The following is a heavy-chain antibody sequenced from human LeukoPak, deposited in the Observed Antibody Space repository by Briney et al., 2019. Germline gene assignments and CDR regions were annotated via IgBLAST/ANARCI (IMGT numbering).Heavy chain of an antibody. CDR1: GYSISSGYY. CDR2: IYHSGST. Sequence: KPSETLSLTCAVSGYSISSGYYWGWIRQPPGKGLEWIGSIYHSGSTYYNPSLKSRVTISVDTSKNQFSLKVSSVTAADTAVYYCARQEYSSSGPGNYWGQGTLVTVSS. V-gene: IGHV4-38-2*01. D-gene: IGHD6-6*01. CDR3: ARQEYSSSGPGNY. J-gene: IGHJ4*02.